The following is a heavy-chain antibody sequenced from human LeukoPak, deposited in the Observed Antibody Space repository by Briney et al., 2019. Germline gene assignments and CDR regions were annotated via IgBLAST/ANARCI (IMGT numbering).Heavy chain of an antibody. CDR3: ARGGSVGGTRFDI. J-gene: IGHJ3*02. CDR2: IYYSGST. Sequence: PSETLSLTCTVSGGSISSGGYYWSWIRQHPGKGLEWIGYIYYSGSTYYNPSLKSRVTISVDTSKNQFSLKLSSVTAADTAVYYCARGGSVGGTRFDIWGQGTMVTVSS. CDR1: GGSISSGGYY. V-gene: IGHV4-31*03. D-gene: IGHD2-15*01.